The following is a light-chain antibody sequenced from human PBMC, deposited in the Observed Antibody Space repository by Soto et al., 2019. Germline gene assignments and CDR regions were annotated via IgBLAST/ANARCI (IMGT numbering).Light chain of an antibody. J-gene: IGKJ1*01. CDR1: QSVSSSY. Sequence: EIVLTQSPGTLSLSPGERATLSCRASQSVSSSYLAWYQQKPGQATRLLIYGASSRATGIPDMFSGSGSGTDFTLTISRLEPEYFAVYYYQQYGSSPTFGQGTKVEIK. V-gene: IGKV3-20*01. CDR2: GAS. CDR3: QQYGSSPT.